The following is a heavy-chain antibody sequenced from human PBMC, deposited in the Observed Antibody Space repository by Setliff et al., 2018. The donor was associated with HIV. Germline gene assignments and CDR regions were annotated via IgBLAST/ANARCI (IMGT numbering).Heavy chain of an antibody. Sequence: SETLSLTCTVSGDSLSLSTFYWAWIRQPPGRGPEWIGSIYSTGTTYYNPSLKSRVTISFDTSKNQFPLEVTSVTAADTAVYYCGAGSNYDDSGYYSPYFDYWGQGALVTVSS. D-gene: IGHD3-3*01. CDR3: GAGSNYDDSGYYSPYFDY. V-gene: IGHV4-39*01. CDR1: GDSLSLSTFY. J-gene: IGHJ4*02. CDR2: IYSTGTT.